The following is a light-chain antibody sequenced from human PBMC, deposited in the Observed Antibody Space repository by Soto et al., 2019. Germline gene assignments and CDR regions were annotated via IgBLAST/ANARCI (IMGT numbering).Light chain of an antibody. CDR2: GTS. Sequence: EIVMTQSPATLSVSPGERATLSCRASQSVLNNSAWYQQKPGQAPRLLIYGTSTRATGVPARFSGSGSGTELTLTITSLHSDDFAVYYCQQYSTWPPLTFGGGTKVE. V-gene: IGKV3-15*01. CDR1: QSVLNN. J-gene: IGKJ4*02. CDR3: QQYSTWPPLT.